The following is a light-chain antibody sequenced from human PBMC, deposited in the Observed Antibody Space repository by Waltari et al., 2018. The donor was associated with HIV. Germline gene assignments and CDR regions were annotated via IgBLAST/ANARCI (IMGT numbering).Light chain of an antibody. Sequence: QAALTQPASLSGSSGQSITISFLSSCHNRGGFTLVSWYQQHPGKAPKVIIYEVNNRPSGVSLRFSGSKSGNTASLTISGLQIEDEADYYCSSNTDTSTALFGGGTKLSVL. CDR2: EVN. CDR3: SSNTDTSTAL. CDR1: CHNRGGFTL. V-gene: IGLV2-14*01. J-gene: IGLJ2*01.